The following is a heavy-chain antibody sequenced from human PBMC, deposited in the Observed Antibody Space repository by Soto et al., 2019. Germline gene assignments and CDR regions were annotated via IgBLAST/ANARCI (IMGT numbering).Heavy chain of an antibody. CDR2: INTYNGNT. D-gene: IGHD6-19*01. Sequence: ASVKVSCKASGYTFTTYGISWVRQAPGQGLEWMGWINTYNGNTNYAQNLQGRVTMTTDTSTSTAYMELRSLRSDDTAVYYCARETVAGRTGFDYWVQGTLVTVSS. J-gene: IGHJ4*02. CDR3: ARETVAGRTGFDY. CDR1: GYTFTTYG. V-gene: IGHV1-18*01.